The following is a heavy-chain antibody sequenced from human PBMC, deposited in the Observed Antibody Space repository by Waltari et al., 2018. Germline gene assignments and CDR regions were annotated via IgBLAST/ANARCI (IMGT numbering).Heavy chain of an antibody. V-gene: IGHV3-23*01. D-gene: IGHD5-12*01. CDR3: AKAFRGYSGSYFDI. CDR2: LSGSGATT. J-gene: IGHJ4*02. Sequence: EVQLLESGGGLVQSGGSLRLSCAASGFSFGGFGVNWVRQAPGEGLEWVSGLSGSGATTYYADSVRGRFTVSRDNSRNTVYLQMNSLRDDDTGVYYCAKAFRGYSGSYFDIWGRGTLVAVST. CDR1: GFSFGGFG.